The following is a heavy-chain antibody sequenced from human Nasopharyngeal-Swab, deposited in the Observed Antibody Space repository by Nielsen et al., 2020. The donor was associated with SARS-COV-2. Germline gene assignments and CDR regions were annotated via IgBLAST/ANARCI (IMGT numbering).Heavy chain of an antibody. CDR1: VYVFTSHY. CDR3: ARDLVGFSNWLDP. J-gene: IGHJ5*02. Sequence: ASVKVSCKASVYVFTSHYMHWVRQAPGQGLEWMGMINPSDGDTTYAQKFQDRLTMARTTSTNTVYMELTSLTSEDTAVYFCARDLVGFSNWLDPWGQGTLVTVSS. V-gene: IGHV1-46*01. CDR2: INPSDGDT. D-gene: IGHD3-3*01.